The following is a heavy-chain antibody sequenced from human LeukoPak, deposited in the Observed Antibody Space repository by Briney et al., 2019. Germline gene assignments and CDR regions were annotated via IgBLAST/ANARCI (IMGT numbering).Heavy chain of an antibody. CDR3: ARTYYDFWSGYKSDDFDI. Sequence: GGSLRLSCAASGFTFSSYWMSWVRQAPGKGLEWVANIKQDGSEKYYVDSVKGRFTISRDNAKNSLYLQMNSLRAEDTAVYYCARTYYDFWSGYKSDDFDIWGQGTMVTVSS. J-gene: IGHJ3*02. D-gene: IGHD3-3*01. CDR2: IKQDGSEK. V-gene: IGHV3-7*01. CDR1: GFTFSSYW.